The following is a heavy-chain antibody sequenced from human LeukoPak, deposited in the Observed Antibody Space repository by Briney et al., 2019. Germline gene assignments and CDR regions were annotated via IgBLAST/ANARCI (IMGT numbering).Heavy chain of an antibody. J-gene: IGHJ4*02. CDR2: INSDGSST. Sequence: PGGSLRLSCAASGFTFSSYWMHWVRQAPGKGLVWVSRINSDGSSTSYADSVKGRFTISRDNAKNTLYLQMNSLRAEDTAVYYCARGPPSILWWSLHDYWGQGTLVTVSS. D-gene: IGHD2-21*01. CDR1: GFTFSSYW. CDR3: ARGPPSILWWSLHDY. V-gene: IGHV3-74*01.